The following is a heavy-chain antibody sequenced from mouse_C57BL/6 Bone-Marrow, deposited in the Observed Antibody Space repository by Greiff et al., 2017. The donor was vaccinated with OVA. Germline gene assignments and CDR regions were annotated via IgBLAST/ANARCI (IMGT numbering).Heavy chain of an antibody. Sequence: VHVKQSGAELVRPGASVKLSCTASGFNIKDDYMHWVKQRPEQGLEWIGWIDPENGDTEYASKFQGKATITADTSSNTAYLQLSSLTSEDTAVYYCTAYYGNYWFAYWGQGTLVTVSA. V-gene: IGHV14-4*01. D-gene: IGHD2-10*01. CDR1: GFNIKDDY. CDR2: IDPENGDT. J-gene: IGHJ3*01. CDR3: TAYYGNYWFAY.